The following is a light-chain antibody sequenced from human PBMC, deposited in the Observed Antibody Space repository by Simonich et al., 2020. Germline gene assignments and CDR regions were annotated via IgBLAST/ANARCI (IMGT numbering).Light chain of an antibody. J-gene: IGLJ2*01. Sequence: QSALTQPASVSGSPGQSITISCTGTSSDVGGYNLVSWYQQHPGKAPKLMIYEGSKRPSGVSNRFSGSKSGNTASLTISGLQAEDEADYYCSSYTSSSTLVVFGGGTKLTVL. CDR3: SSYTSSSTLVV. V-gene: IGLV2-14*02. CDR2: EGS. CDR1: SSDVGGYNL.